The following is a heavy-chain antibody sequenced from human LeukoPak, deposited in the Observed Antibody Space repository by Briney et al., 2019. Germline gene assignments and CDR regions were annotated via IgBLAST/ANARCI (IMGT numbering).Heavy chain of an antibody. J-gene: IGHJ4*02. D-gene: IGHD6-19*01. CDR1: GGSISSSSYY. CDR3: ARGAGTSSGWDFFDY. Sequence: SETLSLTCTVSGGSISSSSYYWGWIRQPPGKGLEWIGSIYYSGSTYYNPSLKSRVTISVDTSKNQFSLKLSSVTAADTAVYYCARGAGTSSGWDFFDYWGQGTLVTVSS. V-gene: IGHV4-39*07. CDR2: IYYSGST.